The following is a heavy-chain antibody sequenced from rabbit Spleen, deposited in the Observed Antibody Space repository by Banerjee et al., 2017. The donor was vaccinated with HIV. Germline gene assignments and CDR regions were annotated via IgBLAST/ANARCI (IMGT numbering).Heavy chain of an antibody. Sequence: QSLEESGGDLVKPGASLTLTCTASGFSFSSSYWISWVRQAPGKGLEWIGCIVTGSASTSYASWAKGRFTISKTSSTTVTLQMTSLTAADTATYFCARDPYSIYMRNLWGQGTLVTVS. CDR3: ARDPYSIYMRNL. CDR2: IVTGSAST. CDR1: GFSFSSSYW. J-gene: IGHJ4*01. V-gene: IGHV1S40*01. D-gene: IGHD1-1*01.